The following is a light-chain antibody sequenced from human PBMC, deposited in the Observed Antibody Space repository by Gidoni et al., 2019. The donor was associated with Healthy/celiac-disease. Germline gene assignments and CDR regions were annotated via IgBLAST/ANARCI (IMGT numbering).Light chain of an antibody. CDR1: NIGSKS. CDR3: QVWDSSSDHPWV. J-gene: IGLJ1*01. V-gene: IGLV3-21*04. Sequence: SYVLTQPPSVFVVPGKTASITCGGTNIGSKSVHWYQQEPGQAPVLVIYYDSDRPPGIPERFSGSNSGNTATLTISRVEAGDEADYYCQVWDSSSDHPWVFGTGTKVTVL. CDR2: YDS.